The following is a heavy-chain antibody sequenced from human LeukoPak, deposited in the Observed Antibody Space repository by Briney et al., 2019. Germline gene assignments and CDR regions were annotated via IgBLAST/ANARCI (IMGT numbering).Heavy chain of an antibody. CDR1: GFTFSTYW. V-gene: IGHV3-74*01. CDR3: AREAYSSDWYGPDY. J-gene: IGHJ4*02. CDR2: ITSDGSVTIYGDGSGT. D-gene: IGHD6-13*01. Sequence: QPGRSLRLSCAASGFTFSTYWMHWVRQAPGKGLVWVSRITSDGSVTIYGDGSGTTYADSVKGRFTISRDNAKNTLNLQMDSLRAEDTAVYDCAREAYSSDWYGPDYWGQGTLVTVSA.